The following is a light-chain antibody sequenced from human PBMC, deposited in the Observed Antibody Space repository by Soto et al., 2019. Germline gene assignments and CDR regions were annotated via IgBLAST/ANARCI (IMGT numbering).Light chain of an antibody. CDR3: QHYNHWPYT. V-gene: IGKV3-15*01. CDR2: RAS. CDR1: QHVSSN. Sequence: EIVMTQSPATLSVSPGGSATLACRASQHVSSNFAWYRQKPGQAPTLLIYRASTRATGIPARFSGSGSGTEFTLTISGLQSEDFAVNYCQHYNHWPYTFGQGTKLEIK. J-gene: IGKJ2*01.